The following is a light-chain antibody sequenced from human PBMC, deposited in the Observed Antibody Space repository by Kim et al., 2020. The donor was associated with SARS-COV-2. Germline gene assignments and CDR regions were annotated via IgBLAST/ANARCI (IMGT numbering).Light chain of an antibody. CDR1: QSVLYSSNNKNY. Sequence: ERDTINCKSSQSVLYSSNNKNYLAWYQQKPGQPPKLLIYWASTRESGVPDRFSGSGSGTDFTLTISSLQAEDVAVYYCQQYYSTPLTFGGGTKLE. CDR3: QQYYSTPLT. J-gene: IGKJ4*01. CDR2: WAS. V-gene: IGKV4-1*01.